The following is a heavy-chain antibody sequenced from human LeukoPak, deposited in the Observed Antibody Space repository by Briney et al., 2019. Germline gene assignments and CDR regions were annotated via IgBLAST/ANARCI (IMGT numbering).Heavy chain of an antibody. D-gene: IGHD3-10*01. J-gene: IGHJ6*03. Sequence: AGGSLRLSCAASGFTFSSYWMHWVRQAPGKGLVWVSRINSDGSSISYADSVKGRFTISRDNAKNTLYLQMNSLRAEDTAVYYCARELGDYYYYMDVWGKGTTVTVSS. CDR1: GFTFSSYW. CDR3: ARELGDYYYYMDV. CDR2: INSDGSSI. V-gene: IGHV3-74*01.